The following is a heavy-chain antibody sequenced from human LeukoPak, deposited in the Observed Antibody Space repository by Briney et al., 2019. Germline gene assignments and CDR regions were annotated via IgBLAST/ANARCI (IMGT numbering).Heavy chain of an antibody. CDR3: ARDRSSYGSGFDY. D-gene: IGHD3-10*01. Sequence: PSQTLSLTCTVSGGSISSGGYYWSWIRQHPGKGLEWIGYIYYSGSTYYNPSLKSRVTISVDTSKNQFSLKLSSVTAADTAVYYCARDRSSYGSGFDYWGQGTLVTVSS. J-gene: IGHJ4*02. V-gene: IGHV4-31*03. CDR1: GGSISSGGYY. CDR2: IYYSGST.